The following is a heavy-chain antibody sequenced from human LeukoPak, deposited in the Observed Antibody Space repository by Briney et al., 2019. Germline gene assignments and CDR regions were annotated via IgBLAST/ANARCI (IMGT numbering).Heavy chain of an antibody. J-gene: IGHJ3*01. D-gene: IGHD2-8*01. V-gene: IGHV3-74*01. CDR3: GREDRSVLGNEAFDL. CDR2: ISSDGITI. CDR1: GFTVSSYW. Sequence: RPGGSLRLSCAASGFTVSSYWMNWVRQAPGQGLVWVSRISSDGITISYADSVKGRFTITRDNAKNTLYLQMNSLRGEDTAVYYCGREDRSVLGNEAFDLWGQGTLVTVSS.